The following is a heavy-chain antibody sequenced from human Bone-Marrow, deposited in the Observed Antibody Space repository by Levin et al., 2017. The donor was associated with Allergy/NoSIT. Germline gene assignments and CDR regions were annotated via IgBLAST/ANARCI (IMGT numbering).Heavy chain of an antibody. Sequence: GGSLRLSCAASGFTFSSYGMHWVRQAPGKGLEWVAVIWYDGSNKYYADSVKGRFTISRDNSKNTLYLQMNSLRAEDTAVYYCARDREDIVLVPAAMEFDYWGQGTLVTVSS. D-gene: IGHD2-2*01. J-gene: IGHJ4*02. CDR1: GFTFSSYG. CDR2: IWYDGSNK. CDR3: ARDREDIVLVPAAMEFDY. V-gene: IGHV3-33*01.